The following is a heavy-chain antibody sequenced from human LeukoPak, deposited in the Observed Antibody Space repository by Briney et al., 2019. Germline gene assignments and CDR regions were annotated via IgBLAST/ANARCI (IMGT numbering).Heavy chain of an antibody. CDR2: IKQDGSEK. Sequence: GGSLRLSCAASGFTFSSYWMSWVRQAPGKGLEWVANIKQDGSEKYYVDSVKGRFTISRDNAKDSLYLQMNSLRAGDTAVYYCARDFLAFTSIYGMDVWGKGTTVTVSS. V-gene: IGHV3-7*03. CDR1: GFTFSSYW. CDR3: ARDFLAFTSIYGMDV. J-gene: IGHJ6*04.